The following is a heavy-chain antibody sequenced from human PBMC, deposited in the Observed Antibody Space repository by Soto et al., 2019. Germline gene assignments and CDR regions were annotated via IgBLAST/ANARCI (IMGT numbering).Heavy chain of an antibody. V-gene: IGHV3-74*01. Sequence: GGSLRLSCAASGFTFSNFWMHWVRQAPGKGLVWVSHINSDGISTNYADSVKGRFTVSRANSKHTLYLQMNSLKAEDTAVYYCSISRPHDYDVFNYQNGLDVWGQGTTVTVSS. CDR2: INSDGIST. CDR1: GFTFSNFW. J-gene: IGHJ6*02. CDR3: SISRPHDYDVFNYQNGLDV. D-gene: IGHD4-17*01.